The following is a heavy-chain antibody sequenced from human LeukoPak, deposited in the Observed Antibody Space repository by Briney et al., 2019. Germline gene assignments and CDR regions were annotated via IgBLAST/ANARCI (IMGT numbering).Heavy chain of an antibody. CDR3: ARYNGDLTGGFDY. V-gene: IGHV1-46*01. J-gene: IGHJ4*02. CDR2: INPAGGST. Sequence: ASVKVSCKASGYTFTNYYIHWVRQAHGQGLEWMGIINPAGGSTGYAQKFQGRVTMTRDTSTSTVYMELRSLRSEDTAVYYCARYNGDLTGGFDYWGQGTLVTVSS. D-gene: IGHD4-17*01. CDR1: GYTFTNYY.